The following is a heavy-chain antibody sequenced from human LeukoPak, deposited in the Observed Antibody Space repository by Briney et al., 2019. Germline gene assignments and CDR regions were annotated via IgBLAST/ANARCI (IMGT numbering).Heavy chain of an antibody. D-gene: IGHD2-2*02. CDR1: GYTLTELS. V-gene: IGHV1-24*01. Sequence: ASVKVSCKVSGYTLTELSMHWVRQAPGKGLEWMGGFDPEDGETIYAQKFQGRVTMTEDTSTDTAYMELSSLRSEDTAVYYCARGATAAIGWLRVNYYYYYYYMDVWGKGTTVTISS. CDR3: ARGATAAIGWLRVNYYYYYYYMDV. CDR2: FDPEDGET. J-gene: IGHJ6*03.